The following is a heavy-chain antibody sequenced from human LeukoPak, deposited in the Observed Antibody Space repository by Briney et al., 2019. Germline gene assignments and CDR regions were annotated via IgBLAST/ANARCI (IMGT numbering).Heavy chain of an antibody. J-gene: IGHJ3*02. V-gene: IGHV4-38-2*02. CDR1: GYSISTGYY. D-gene: IGHD5-24*01. CDR3: ARDGYNPLDAFDI. CDR2: FYHGGST. Sequence: SETLSLTCTVSGYSISTGYYWDWIRQPPGKGLEWIGTFYHGGSTYYNPSLKSRVTISVDTSKNQFSLKLSSVTAADTAVYYCARDGYNPLDAFDIWGQGTMVTVSS.